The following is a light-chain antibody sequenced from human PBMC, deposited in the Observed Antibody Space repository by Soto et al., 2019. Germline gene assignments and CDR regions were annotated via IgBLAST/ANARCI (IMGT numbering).Light chain of an antibody. V-gene: IGLV2-14*01. CDR3: SSYRTGGPFV. CDR2: EVS. J-gene: IGLJ1*01. Sequence: QFALTQPASVSGSPGQSIAISCTGTSSDVGGYNYVSWYQQLPGKAPKLLISEVSNRPSGFSHRFSGSKSGNTASLTISGLQAEDEADYYCSSYRTGGPFVFGTGTKLTVL. CDR1: SSDVGGYNY.